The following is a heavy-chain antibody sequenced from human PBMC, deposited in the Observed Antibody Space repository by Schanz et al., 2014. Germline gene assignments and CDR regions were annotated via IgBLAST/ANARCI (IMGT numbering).Heavy chain of an antibody. V-gene: IGHV3-30*18. Sequence: QVRLVESGGSVVQPGRSLRLSCAGSGFSFSDYGMHWVRQAPGGGLEWVAVISYHGSEKYYADSVKGRFTISRDNSKNTLYLQMNSLRTEDTAVYFCAKSYDTSGYSGFDYWGQGTLVTVSS. D-gene: IGHD3-22*01. J-gene: IGHJ4*02. CDR3: AKSYDTSGYSGFDY. CDR2: ISYHGSEK. CDR1: GFSFSDYG.